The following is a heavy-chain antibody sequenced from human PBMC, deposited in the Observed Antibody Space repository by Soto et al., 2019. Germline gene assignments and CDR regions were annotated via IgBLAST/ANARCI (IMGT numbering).Heavy chain of an antibody. J-gene: IGHJ6*03. Sequence: ASVKVSCKASGYTFTSYYMHWVRQAPGQGLEWMGIINPSGGSTSYAQKFQGRVTMTRDTSTSTVYMELSSLRSEDTAVYYCARDPRPLLAAAGPPYYYYMDVWGKGTTVTVSS. CDR3: ARDPRPLLAAAGPPYYYYMDV. CDR2: INPSGGST. CDR1: GYTFTSYY. D-gene: IGHD6-13*01. V-gene: IGHV1-46*03.